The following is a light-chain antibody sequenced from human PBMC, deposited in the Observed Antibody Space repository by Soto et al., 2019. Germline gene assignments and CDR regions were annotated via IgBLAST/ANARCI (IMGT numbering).Light chain of an antibody. Sequence: EIVMTQSPATLSVSPGERATLSCRASQSVSSNLAWYQQKPGQAPRLLIYGASTRATGIPARFSGSGSGTEFPLTISSLQSEAFAVYYCQQYNNWPMYTFGQGTKLEIK. V-gene: IGKV3-15*01. CDR3: QQYNNWPMYT. CDR2: GAS. J-gene: IGKJ2*01. CDR1: QSVSSN.